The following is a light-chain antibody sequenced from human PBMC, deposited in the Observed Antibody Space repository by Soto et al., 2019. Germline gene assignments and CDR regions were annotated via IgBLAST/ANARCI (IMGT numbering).Light chain of an antibody. CDR3: SSYTSSSTQV. V-gene: IGLV2-14*01. CDR1: SSDVGGYNY. Sequence: ALTQPASVSGSPGQSITISCTGTSSDVGGYNYVSWYQQHPGKAPKLMIYEVSNRPSGVSNRFSGSKSGNTASLTISGLQAEDEADYYCSSYTSSSTQVFGTGTKLTVL. J-gene: IGLJ1*01. CDR2: EVS.